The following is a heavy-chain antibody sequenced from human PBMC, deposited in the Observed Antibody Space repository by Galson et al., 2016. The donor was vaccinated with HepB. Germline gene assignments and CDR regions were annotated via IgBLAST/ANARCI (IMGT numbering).Heavy chain of an antibody. CDR3: ARDPGGGPDWFDP. D-gene: IGHD3-10*01. CDR2: IWYDGSNK. V-gene: IGHV3-33*01. Sequence: SLRLSCATSGFTFSNYGMHWVRQAPGKGLEWVAVIWYDGSNKYSADSVKGRFTISRDNSKNTLYLQMSSLRAEDTAVYYCARDPGGGPDWFDPWGQGTLVTVSS. CDR1: GFTFSNYG. J-gene: IGHJ5*02.